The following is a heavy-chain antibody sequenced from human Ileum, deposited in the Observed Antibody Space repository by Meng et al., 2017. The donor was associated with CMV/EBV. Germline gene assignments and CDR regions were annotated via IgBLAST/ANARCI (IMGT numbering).Heavy chain of an antibody. Sequence: GESLKISCAASGFTFSDYYMSWIRQAPGEGLEWVSYISSSGYTTQYADSVKGRFTISRDNAKNSLYLHMDSLRAEDTAVYFCARGATRYSSTSRAFDPWGQGTLVTVSS. V-gene: IGHV3-11*01. CDR1: GFTFSDYY. CDR2: ISSSGYTT. CDR3: ARGATRYSSTSRAFDP. J-gene: IGHJ5*02. D-gene: IGHD6-6*01.